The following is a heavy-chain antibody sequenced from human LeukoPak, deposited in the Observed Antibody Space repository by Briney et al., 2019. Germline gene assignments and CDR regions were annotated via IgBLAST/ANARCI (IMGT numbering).Heavy chain of an antibody. D-gene: IGHD3-10*01. CDR1: GFTVSSNY. V-gene: IGHV3-53*01. CDR2: IYSGGST. CDR3: ATRAKWGSGSYYFDY. J-gene: IGHJ4*02. Sequence: PGGSLRLSCAASGFTVSSNYMSWVRQAPGKGLEWVSVIYSGGSTYYADSVKGRFTISRDNSKNTLYLQMNSLRAEDTAVYYCATRAKWGSGSYYFDYWGQGTLVTVSS.